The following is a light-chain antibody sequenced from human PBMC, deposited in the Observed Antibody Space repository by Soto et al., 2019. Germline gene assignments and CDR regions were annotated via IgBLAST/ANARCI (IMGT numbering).Light chain of an antibody. CDR3: CSYVDTDTWV. CDR1: SSDVGGYNY. J-gene: IGLJ3*02. V-gene: IGLV2-11*01. CDR2: GVS. Sequence: QSALTQPPSASGSPGQSVTISCTGTSSDVGGYNYVSWYQQYPGKAHKLMISGVSERPSGVPDRCSGSKSGNTASLNISGLQAEDEADDYCCSYVDTDTWVFGGGTNQTVL.